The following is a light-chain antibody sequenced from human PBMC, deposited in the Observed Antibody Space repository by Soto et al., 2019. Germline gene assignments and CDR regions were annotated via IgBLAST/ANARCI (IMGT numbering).Light chain of an antibody. CDR3: ATWDDSLNARGV. V-gene: IGLV1-44*01. J-gene: IGLJ3*02. CDR1: RSNIGNNA. Sequence: QSVLTQPPSASGTPGQRVTISCSGSRSNIGNNAVTWYQQFPGTAPKLLIYNNNQRPSGVPDRVSGSKSGPSASLAISGLQSEDEADYYCATWDDSLNARGVFGGGTKLTVL. CDR2: NNN.